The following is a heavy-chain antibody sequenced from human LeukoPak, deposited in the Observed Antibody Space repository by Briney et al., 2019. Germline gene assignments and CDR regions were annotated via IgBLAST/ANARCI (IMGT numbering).Heavy chain of an antibody. D-gene: IGHD2-15*01. V-gene: IGHV4-31*02. J-gene: IGHJ4*02. CDR2: IYYSGST. Sequence: WIGYIYYSGSTYYTPSLKSRVTISVDTSKNQFSLKLSSVTAADTAVYYCARDVGRISDYWGQGTLVTVSS. CDR3: ARDVGRISDY.